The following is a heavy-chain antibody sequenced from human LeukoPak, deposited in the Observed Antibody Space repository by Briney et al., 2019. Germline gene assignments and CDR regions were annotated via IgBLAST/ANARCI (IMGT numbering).Heavy chain of an antibody. D-gene: IGHD4-23*01. CDR3: ARDPGGNSVGDY. J-gene: IGHJ4*02. Sequence: PSETLSLTCTVSGGSISSSSYYWGWIRQPPGKGLEWIGSIYYSGSTNYNPSLKSRVTISVDMSKNQFSLNLSSVTAADTAVYYCARDPGGNSVGDYWGQGTLVTVSS. CDR2: IYYSGST. CDR1: GGSISSSSYY. V-gene: IGHV4-39*07.